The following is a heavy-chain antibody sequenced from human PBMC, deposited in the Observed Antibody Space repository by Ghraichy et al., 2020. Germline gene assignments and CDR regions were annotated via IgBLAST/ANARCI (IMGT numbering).Heavy chain of an antibody. CDR2: ISSSSTYI. D-gene: IGHD2-21*02. Sequence: ESLNISCAVSGFTFSSYAMYWVRQAPGKGLEWVSSISSSSTYIYYAESVKGRFTISRDNAKNSLSLQMNSLRAEDTAVYYCARDRICGGDCYDWFDPWGQGTLVTVSS. V-gene: IGHV3-21*01. CDR3: ARDRICGGDCYDWFDP. CDR1: GFTFSSYA. J-gene: IGHJ5*02.